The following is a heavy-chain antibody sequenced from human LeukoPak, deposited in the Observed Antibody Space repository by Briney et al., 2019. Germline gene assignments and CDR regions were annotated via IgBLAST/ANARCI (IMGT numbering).Heavy chain of an antibody. J-gene: IGHJ4*02. V-gene: IGHV3-49*04. CDR3: TREAFGQQLMLLFSDF. D-gene: IGHD6-13*01. CDR2: IRSKAYGGTT. Sequence: GGSLRLSCTASGFTFGDYAMSWVRQAPGKGLEWVGFIRSKAYGGTTEYAASVKGRFTISRDDSKSIAYLHMNSLKPEDTAVYYCTREAFGQQLMLLFSDFWGQGTLVTVSS. CDR1: GFTFGDYA.